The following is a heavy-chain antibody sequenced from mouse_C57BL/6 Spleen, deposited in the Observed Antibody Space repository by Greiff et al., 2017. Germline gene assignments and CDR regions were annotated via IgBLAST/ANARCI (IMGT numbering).Heavy chain of an antibody. D-gene: IGHD2-2*01. J-gene: IGHJ3*01. V-gene: IGHV1-26*01. CDR3: AGERGMVTTGGFAY. Sequence: EVQLQQSGPELVKPGASVKISCKASGYTFTDYYMNWVKQSHGKSLEWIGDINPNNGGTSYNQKFKGKATLTVAKSSSTAYMELRSLTSEDSAVXYCAGERGMVTTGGFAYWGQGTLVTVSA. CDR1: GYTFTDYY. CDR2: INPNNGGT.